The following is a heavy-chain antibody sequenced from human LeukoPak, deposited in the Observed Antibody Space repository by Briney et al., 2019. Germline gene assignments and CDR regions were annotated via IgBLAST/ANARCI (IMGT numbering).Heavy chain of an antibody. D-gene: IGHD6-19*01. J-gene: IGHJ5*02. CDR2: IYHSGST. V-gene: IGHV4-39*07. CDR1: GDSISSGDYY. CDR3: ARGYIAVAGTSWFDP. Sequence: SETLSLTCTVSGDSISSGDYYWSWIRQPAGKGLEWIGSIYHSGSTYYNPSLKSRVTISVDTSKNQFSLKLSSVTAADTAVYYCARGYIAVAGTSWFDPWGQGTLVTVSS.